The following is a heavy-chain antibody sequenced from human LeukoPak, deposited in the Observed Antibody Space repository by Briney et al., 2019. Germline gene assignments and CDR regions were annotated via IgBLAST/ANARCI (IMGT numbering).Heavy chain of an antibody. CDR2: IYYSGST. J-gene: IGHJ6*03. CDR3: ARVRFQGYYYYYYMDV. D-gene: IGHD3-3*01. CDR1: GGSISSGDYY. Sequence: SQTLSLTCTVSGGSISSGDYYWSWIRKPPGKGLEWIGYIYYSGSTYYNPSLKSRVTISVDTSKNQFSLKLSSVTAADTAVYYCARVRFQGYYYYYYMDVWGKGTTVTVSS. V-gene: IGHV4-30-4*08.